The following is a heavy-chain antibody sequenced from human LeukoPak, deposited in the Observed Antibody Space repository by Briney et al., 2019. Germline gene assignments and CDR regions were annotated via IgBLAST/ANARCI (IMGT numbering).Heavy chain of an antibody. CDR1: GFTSSGYW. CDR2: CNNDGTTT. CDR3: ARAYYYYNMDV. J-gene: IGHJ6*03. V-gene: IGHV3-74*01. Sequence: PGGSLRLSCAASGFTSSGYWMHWVRQAPGKRLVWVSRCNNDGTTTNYADSVKGRFTVSRDKAKNTLYLQMNSLRAEDTAVYYCARAYYYYNMDVWGKGTTVTVSS.